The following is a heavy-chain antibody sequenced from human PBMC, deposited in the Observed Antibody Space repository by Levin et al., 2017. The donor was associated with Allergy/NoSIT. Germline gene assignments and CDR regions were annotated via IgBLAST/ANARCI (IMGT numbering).Heavy chain of an antibody. D-gene: IGHD4/OR15-4a*01. CDR1: GFIFSNYV. V-gene: IGHV3-23*01. CDR3: AKDPTNYGWYFDY. Sequence: GESLKISCAASGFIFSNYVMSWVRQPPGKGLEWVASIRGSGTPTYYPDSVQGRFTISRDNSRNTLYLQMNSLKAEDTAVYYCAKDPTNYGWYFDYWGQGTLVTVSS. CDR2: IRGSGTPT. J-gene: IGHJ4*02.